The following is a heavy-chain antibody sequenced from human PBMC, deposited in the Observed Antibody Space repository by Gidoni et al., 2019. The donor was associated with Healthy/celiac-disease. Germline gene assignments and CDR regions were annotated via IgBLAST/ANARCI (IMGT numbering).Heavy chain of an antibody. CDR3: ARRPPVRTYYYYGMDV. V-gene: IGHV4-34*01. J-gene: IGHJ6*02. Sequence: QVQLQQWGAGLLKPSETLSLTCAVYGGSFSGYYWSWIRQPPGKGLEWIGEINHSGSTNYNPSLKSRVTISVDTSKNQFSLKLSSVTAADTAVYYCARRPPVRTYYYYGMDVWGQGTTVTVSS. D-gene: IGHD1-7*01. CDR2: INHSGST. CDR1: GGSFSGYY.